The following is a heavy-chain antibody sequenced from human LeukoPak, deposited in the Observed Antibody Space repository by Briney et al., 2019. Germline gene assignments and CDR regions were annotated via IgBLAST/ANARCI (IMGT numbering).Heavy chain of an antibody. CDR3: ARTARYNWNYGYYGMDV. Sequence: VASVKVSCKASGYTFTSYYMHWVRQAPGQGLEWMGWINPNSGGTNYAQKFQGRVTMTRDTSISTAYMELSRLRSDDTAVYYCARTARYNWNYGYYGMDVWGQGTTVTVSS. V-gene: IGHV1-2*02. J-gene: IGHJ6*02. CDR2: INPNSGGT. D-gene: IGHD1-20*01. CDR1: GYTFTSYY.